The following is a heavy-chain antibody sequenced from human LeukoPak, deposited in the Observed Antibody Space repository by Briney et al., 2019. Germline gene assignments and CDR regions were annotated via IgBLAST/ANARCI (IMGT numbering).Heavy chain of an antibody. D-gene: IGHD2-15*01. Sequence: SETLSLTCAVSGASISSGYYWAWVRPPPGKGLEWIASIHGTGNTYYNPPLKSRVTISLDTSKNHFSLTLKSVTAADTAVYFCASGSGHLFDDWGQGTLVTVSS. CDR1: GASISSGYY. J-gene: IGHJ4*02. CDR2: IHGTGNT. CDR3: ASGSGHLFDD. V-gene: IGHV4-38-2*01.